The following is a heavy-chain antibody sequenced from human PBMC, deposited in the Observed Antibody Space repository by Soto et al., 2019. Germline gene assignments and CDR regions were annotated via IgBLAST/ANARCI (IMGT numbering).Heavy chain of an antibody. J-gene: IGHJ6*02. D-gene: IGHD3-3*01. CDR2: ISGSGGST. V-gene: IGHV3-23*01. CDR1: GFTFSSYA. Sequence: GGSLRLSCAASGFTFSSYAMSWVRQAPGKGLEWVSAISGSGGSTYYADSVKGRFTISRDNSKNTLYLQMNSLRAEDTAVYYCRHSYYDFWSGPYGMDVWGQGTTVNVSS. CDR3: RHSYYDFWSGPYGMDV.